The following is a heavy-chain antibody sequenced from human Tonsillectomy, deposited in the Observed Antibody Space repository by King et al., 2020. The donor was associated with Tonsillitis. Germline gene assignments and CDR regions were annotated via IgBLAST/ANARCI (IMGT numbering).Heavy chain of an antibody. CDR1: DYTFPNYG. Sequence: QLVQSGAEVKKPGASVKVSCKASDYTFPNYGITWVRQAPGQGLEWMGWISGYNGITNFAQKFQGRVTMATDSSTSTAYMELRSLRSDDTAVYYCARDRHQLLDYWGQGTLVTVSS. CDR3: ARDRHQLLDY. CDR2: ISGYNGIT. V-gene: IGHV1-18*01. J-gene: IGHJ4*02. D-gene: IGHD2-2*01.